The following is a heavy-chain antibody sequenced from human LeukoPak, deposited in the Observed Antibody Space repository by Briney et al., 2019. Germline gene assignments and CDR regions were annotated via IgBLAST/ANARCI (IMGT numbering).Heavy chain of an antibody. J-gene: IGHJ3*02. CDR1: GGTFSSYA. Sequence: GSSVKVSCKASGGTFSSYAISWVRQAPGQGLEWMGRIIPILGIANYAQKFQGRVTITADKSTSTAYMELSSLRSEDTAVYYCARAQDRRDGRGAFDIWGQGTMVTVSS. CDR3: ARAQDRRDGRGAFDI. D-gene: IGHD5-24*01. V-gene: IGHV1-69*04. CDR2: IIPILGIA.